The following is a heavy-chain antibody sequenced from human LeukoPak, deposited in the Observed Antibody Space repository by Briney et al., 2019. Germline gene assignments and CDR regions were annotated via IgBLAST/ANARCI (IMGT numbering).Heavy chain of an antibody. J-gene: IGHJ4*02. CDR3: AREAYDSSGYYYSHFDY. CDR1: GGTFSSYA. Sequence: GASVKVSCKASGGTFSSYAISWVRQAPGQGLEWMGGIIPIFGTANYAQKFQGRVTITADESTSTAYMELSSLRPEDTAVYYCAREAYDSSGYYYSHFDYWGQGTLVTVSS. V-gene: IGHV1-69*13. D-gene: IGHD3-22*01. CDR2: IIPIFGTA.